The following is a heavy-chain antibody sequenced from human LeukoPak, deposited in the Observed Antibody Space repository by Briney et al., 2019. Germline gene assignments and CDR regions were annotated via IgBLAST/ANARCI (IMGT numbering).Heavy chain of an antibody. D-gene: IGHD6-13*01. V-gene: IGHV4-38-2*02. CDR1: GYSISSGYY. CDR3: ARGGQKIYSSSWGYPDY. J-gene: IGHJ4*02. CDR2: IYHSGST. Sequence: PSETLSLTCTVSGYSISSGYYWGWIRQPPGKGLEWIGSIYHSGSTYYNPSLKSRVTISVDTSKNQFSLKLSSVTAADTAVYYCARGGQKIYSSSWGYPDYWGQGTLVTVSS.